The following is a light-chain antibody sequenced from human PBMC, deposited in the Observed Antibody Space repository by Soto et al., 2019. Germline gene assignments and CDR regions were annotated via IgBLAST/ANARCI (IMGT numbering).Light chain of an antibody. J-gene: IGLJ1*01. CDR3: QVWDSSGDHFV. Sequence: SYELTQPPSVSVAPGQTARITCGGNNIGSKSVHWYQQKTGQAPVLVVYDDTDRPSGIPERFSGSNSGNTAALTISRVEAGDEADYSCQVWDSSGDHFVFGSGTKATVL. CDR1: NIGSKS. CDR2: DDT. V-gene: IGLV3-21*02.